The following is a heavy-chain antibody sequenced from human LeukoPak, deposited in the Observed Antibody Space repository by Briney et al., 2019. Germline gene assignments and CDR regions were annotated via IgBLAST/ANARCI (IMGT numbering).Heavy chain of an antibody. Sequence: GGSLRLSCAASGFTVSNNYMSWVRQAPGKGLEWVSVIYSGGSTYYADSVKGRFTTSRDTSKNTLYLQMNSPRAEDTAVYYCARVFEGVEDSWGQGTLVTVSS. CDR3: ARVFEGVEDS. J-gene: IGHJ4*02. CDR1: GFTVSNNY. D-gene: IGHD3-10*01. CDR2: IYSGGST. V-gene: IGHV3-53*01.